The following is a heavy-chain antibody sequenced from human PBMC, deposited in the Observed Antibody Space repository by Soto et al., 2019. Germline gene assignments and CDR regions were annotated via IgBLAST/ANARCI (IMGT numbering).Heavy chain of an antibody. CDR1: GGSISSGDYY. J-gene: IGHJ4*02. Sequence: QVQLQESGPGLVKPSQTLSLTCTVSGGSISSGDYYWSWIRQPPGKGLEWIGYIYYSGSTYYNPSCKSEHTISVDSSMTQFSLKLSSMPAADTAVYYCARVGGFGATTIDYWGQGTLVTVSS. D-gene: IGHD3-10*01. V-gene: IGHV4-30-4*01. CDR3: ARVGGFGATTIDY. CDR2: IYYSGST.